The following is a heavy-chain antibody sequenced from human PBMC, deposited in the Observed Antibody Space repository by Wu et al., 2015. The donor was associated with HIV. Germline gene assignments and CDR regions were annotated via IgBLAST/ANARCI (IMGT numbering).Heavy chain of an antibody. CDR3: AGYSSGYNWLRY. J-gene: IGHJ4*02. D-gene: IGHD3-22*01. V-gene: IGHV1-2*02. Sequence: QSGPEVKRPGASVRVSCMASTYTFRTYGLAWVRQAPGQGLEWMGWLHPTYGDIKYAPSFQGRVTMTLDTSINTAYMELHRLTSDDTAVYYCAGYSSGYNWLRYWGQGTLVTVSS. CDR2: LHPTYGDI. CDR1: TYTFRTYG.